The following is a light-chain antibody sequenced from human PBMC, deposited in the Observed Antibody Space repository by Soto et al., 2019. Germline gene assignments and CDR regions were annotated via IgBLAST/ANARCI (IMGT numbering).Light chain of an antibody. V-gene: IGKV3D-20*02. J-gene: IGKJ5*01. Sequence: DIVLTQSPGTLSLSPGERSTLSCRASQSVSSSYLAWYQQKPGQAPRLLIYDASNRATGIPARFSGSGSGTDFTLTIRSLEPEDFAVYYCQQRSDWPPITFGQGTRREIK. CDR3: QQRSDWPPIT. CDR2: DAS. CDR1: QSVSSSY.